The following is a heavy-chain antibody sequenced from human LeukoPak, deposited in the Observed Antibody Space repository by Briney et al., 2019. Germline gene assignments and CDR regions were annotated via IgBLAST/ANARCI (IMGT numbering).Heavy chain of an antibody. CDR3: ARGSTVVNYYMDV. CDR1: GFTFSDYY. J-gene: IGHJ6*03. Sequence: PGGFLRRSGAASGFTFSDYYMSWIRQAPGKGLEWVSYISSSGSTIYYADSVKGRFTISRVNAKNSLYLQMNSLRAEDTAVYYCARGSTVVNYYMDVWGKGTTVTVSS. CDR2: ISSSGSTI. V-gene: IGHV3-11*01. D-gene: IGHD4-23*01.